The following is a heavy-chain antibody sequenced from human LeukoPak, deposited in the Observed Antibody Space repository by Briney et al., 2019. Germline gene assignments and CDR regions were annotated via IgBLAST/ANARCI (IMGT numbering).Heavy chain of an antibody. D-gene: IGHD2-2*01. Sequence: GEALNSSSQCSECNFTIYWISLVLQMPGKGLEWMGRIDPSDSYTNYSPSFQGHVTISADKSISTAYLQWSSLKASDTAMYYFARTGYCSSTSCYGPWGQGTLVTVSS. CDR2: IDPSDSYT. J-gene: IGHJ5*02. V-gene: IGHV5-10-1*01. CDR3: ARTGYCSSTSCYGP. CDR1: ECNFTIYW.